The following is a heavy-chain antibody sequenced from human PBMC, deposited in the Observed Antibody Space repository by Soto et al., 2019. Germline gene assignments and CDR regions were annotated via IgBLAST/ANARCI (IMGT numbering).Heavy chain of an antibody. CDR1: GFTFSSYA. J-gene: IGHJ6*03. CDR3: DKAESSSWGSYYAYYMDV. Sequence: EVQLLESGGGLVQPGGSLRLSCAASGFTFSSYAMSWVRQAPGKGLEWVSAVSGSGGSTYYADSVKGRFTISRDNSKNTQYLQMNSLRAEDTDVYYCDKAESSSWGSYYAYYMDVWGKGTPVTVSS. V-gene: IGHV3-23*01. D-gene: IGHD6-13*01. CDR2: VSGSGGST.